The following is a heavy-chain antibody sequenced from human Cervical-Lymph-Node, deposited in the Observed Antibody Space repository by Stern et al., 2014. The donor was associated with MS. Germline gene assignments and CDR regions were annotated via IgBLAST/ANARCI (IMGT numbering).Heavy chain of an antibody. CDR1: GYSFTDYW. Sequence: DVQLVESGAEVKKPGESLKISCRTAGYSFTDYWIGWVRQMPGKGLEWMGIFYPSDSDTRYRPSFQGQVIISADKSIGTAYLQWRSLKSSDSGMYYCARGAPPENWGQGTLVTVSS. CDR3: ARGAPPEN. V-gene: IGHV5-51*03. CDR2: FYPSDSDT. J-gene: IGHJ4*02. D-gene: IGHD1-26*01.